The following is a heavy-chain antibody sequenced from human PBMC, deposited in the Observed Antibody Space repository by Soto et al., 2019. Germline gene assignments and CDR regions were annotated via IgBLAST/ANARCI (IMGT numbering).Heavy chain of an antibody. V-gene: IGHV1-18*04. J-gene: IGHJ6*02. Sequence: QVQLVQSGAEVKKPGASVKVSCKASRYTFISYYMSWVRQALGQGLEWMGWINPYNDNTNYTQKFQGRVTMTTDTSTSTAYMELRSLRSDDTAVYYCARDLASRGLDVWGQGTSVTVSS. CDR3: ARDLASRGLDV. CDR2: INPYNDNT. CDR1: RYTFISYY.